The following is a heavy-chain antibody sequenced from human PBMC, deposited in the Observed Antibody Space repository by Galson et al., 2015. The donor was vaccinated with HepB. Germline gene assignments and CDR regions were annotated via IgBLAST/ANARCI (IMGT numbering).Heavy chain of an antibody. CDR3: ARFTTMVAPGID. Sequence: SVKVSCKASGGTFNSYSISWVRQAPGQGLEWMGRIIPILGRTHYAQKFQGRVLITADKSTNTAYMELSSLRFEDTAVYYCARFTTMVAPGIDWGQGTLVIVSS. D-gene: IGHD5-18*01. CDR2: IIPILGRT. J-gene: IGHJ4*02. CDR1: GGTFNSYS. V-gene: IGHV1-69*02.